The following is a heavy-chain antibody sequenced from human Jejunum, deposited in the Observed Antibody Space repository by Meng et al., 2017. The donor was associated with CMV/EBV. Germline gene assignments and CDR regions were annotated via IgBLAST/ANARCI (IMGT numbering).Heavy chain of an antibody. CDR2: IYNSGHT. Sequence: GGSISGYYWSWIRQPPGKGLEWIGYIYNSGHTYYNPSLKGRVTLSVDTSKNQFSLNLNSVTAADTALYYCARDPGVGYFYSGTDVWGQGTTVTVSS. V-gene: IGHV4-59*01. CDR1: GGSISGYY. CDR3: ARDPGVGYFYSGTDV. J-gene: IGHJ6*02. D-gene: IGHD1-26*01.